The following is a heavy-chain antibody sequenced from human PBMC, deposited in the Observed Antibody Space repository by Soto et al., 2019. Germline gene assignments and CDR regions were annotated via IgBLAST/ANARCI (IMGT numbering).Heavy chain of an antibody. V-gene: IGHV4-38-2*01. CDR2: IYRSGST. CDR3: ASEYSSSWFDY. Sequence: PSETLSLTCAVSGASISSGFHWAWIRQPPGKGLEWIASIYRSGSTYYNPSLKSRVTISVDTSKNQFSLKLSSVTAADTAVYYCASEYSSSWFDYWGQGTLVTVSS. J-gene: IGHJ4*02. D-gene: IGHD6-13*01. CDR1: GASISSGFH.